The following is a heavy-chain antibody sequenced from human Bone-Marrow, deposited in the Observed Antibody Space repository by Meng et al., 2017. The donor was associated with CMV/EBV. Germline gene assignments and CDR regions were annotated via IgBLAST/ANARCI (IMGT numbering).Heavy chain of an antibody. J-gene: IGHJ4*02. CDR3: ARAIRGPIFGTTEQLYYFEY. CDR1: GYTFTYRY. D-gene: IGHD3-3*01. CDR2: MDPKNGYT. Sequence: ASVKVSCKASGYTFTYRYLHWVRQAPGQALEWMGWMDPKNGYTAYAQKFQGRVTMTRNTSLGTAYMELSNLRSEDTAVYYCARAIRGPIFGTTEQLYYFEYWGQGTLVTVSS. V-gene: IGHV1-8*02.